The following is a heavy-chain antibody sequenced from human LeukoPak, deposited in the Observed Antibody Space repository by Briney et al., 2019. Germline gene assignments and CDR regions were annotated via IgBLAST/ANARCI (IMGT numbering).Heavy chain of an antibody. CDR3: AKDLGGYYDILTGYYSPLYYFDY. J-gene: IGHJ4*02. CDR2: SRNKARSYTT. Sequence: PGGSLRLSCAASGFSFSDHFVDWFRQAPGKGLEWVGRSRNKARSYTTEYAASVKGRFTISRDDSQNLVHLQMNSLKAEDTAVYYCAKDLGGYYDILTGYYSPLYYFDYWGQGTLVTVSS. V-gene: IGHV3-72*01. D-gene: IGHD3-9*01. CDR1: GFSFSDHF.